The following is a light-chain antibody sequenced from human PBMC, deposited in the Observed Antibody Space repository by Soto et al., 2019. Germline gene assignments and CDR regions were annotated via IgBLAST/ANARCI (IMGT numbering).Light chain of an antibody. V-gene: IGKV3-15*01. J-gene: IGKJ4*01. CDR3: QQRSYWR. CDR1: QSVSSN. CDR2: GAS. Sequence: EIVMTQSPATLSVSPGERATLSCRASQSVSSNLAWYQQKPGQAPRLLIYGASTRATGIPARFSGSGSGTEFTLTISSLQSEDFAVYYCQQRSYWRFGGGTRVQIK.